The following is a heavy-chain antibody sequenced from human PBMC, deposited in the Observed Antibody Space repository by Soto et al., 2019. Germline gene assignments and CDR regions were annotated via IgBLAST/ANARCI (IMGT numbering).Heavy chain of an antibody. CDR2: INHSGST. D-gene: IGHD6-19*01. V-gene: IGHV4-34*01. CDR3: ARMAGSGWFFEY. Sequence: QVQLQQWGAGLLKPSETLSLTCAVYGGSFSGYYWSWIRQPPGKGLEWIGEINHSGSTNYNPSLKSRVTISVDTSKNQFSLKLSSVNAADTAVYYCARMAGSGWFFEYWGQGSLGTVSS. CDR1: GGSFSGYY. J-gene: IGHJ4*02.